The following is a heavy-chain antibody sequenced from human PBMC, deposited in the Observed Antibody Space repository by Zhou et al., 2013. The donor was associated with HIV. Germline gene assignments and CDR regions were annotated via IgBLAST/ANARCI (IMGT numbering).Heavy chain of an antibody. CDR3: GRSRIVGAPSPLDL. V-gene: IGHV1-8*03. CDR1: GFSFTSHD. J-gene: IGHJ5*02. CDR2: MNPNSGHT. D-gene: IGHD1-26*01. Sequence: QVQLVQSESEAKKPGATLRVSCKASGFSFTSHDFSWVRQSTGQGLEWMGWMNPNSGHTGYAQRFKGRVTIAGNTFTSTVYLELTNLTSEDTAVYYCGRSRIVGAPSPLDLWGQGALVTVSS.